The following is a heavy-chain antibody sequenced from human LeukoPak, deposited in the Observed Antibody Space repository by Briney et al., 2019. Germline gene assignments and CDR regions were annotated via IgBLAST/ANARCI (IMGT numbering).Heavy chain of an antibody. Sequence: PSETLSLTCTVSGYSISSGYYWGWIRQPPGKGLEWIGGIYHSGRTFYNPSLKSRVTISVDTSKNQFSLKLTSVTAADTAVYYCAREWGLGYCSGGSCGGDYWGQGTLVTVSS. J-gene: IGHJ4*02. CDR1: GYSISSGYY. CDR3: AREWGLGYCSGGSCGGDY. D-gene: IGHD2-15*01. CDR2: IYHSGRT. V-gene: IGHV4-38-2*02.